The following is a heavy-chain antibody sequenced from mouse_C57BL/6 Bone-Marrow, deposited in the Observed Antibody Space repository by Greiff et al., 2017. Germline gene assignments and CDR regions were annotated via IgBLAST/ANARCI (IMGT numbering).Heavy chain of an antibody. Sequence: EVQLQQSGAELVRPGASVKLSCTASGFNIQDDYMHWVKQRPEQGLEWIGWIDPENGDTEYASKFQGKATITAATSSNTAYLQLSSLTSEDTAVYYCTTSLLGVDYWGQGTSVTVSS. CDR3: TTSLLGVDY. CDR2: IDPENGDT. J-gene: IGHJ4*01. V-gene: IGHV14-4*01. CDR1: GFNIQDDY. D-gene: IGHD3-3*01.